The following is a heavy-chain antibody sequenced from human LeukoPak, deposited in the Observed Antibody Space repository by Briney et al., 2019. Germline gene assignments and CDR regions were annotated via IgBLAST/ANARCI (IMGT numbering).Heavy chain of an antibody. J-gene: IGHJ4*02. CDR1: GFTFNNYG. V-gene: IGHV3-23*01. CDR2: IGTSGANT. Sequence: PGGSLRLSCAASGFTFNNYGMGWVRQTPGEGLEWVATIGTSGANTYHANSVKGRFTISRDNSKSTLYLQMNSLRAEDTAVYHCAKKSGDHFHFDLWGQGTLVTVSS. CDR3: AKKSGDHFHFDL. D-gene: IGHD2-21*01.